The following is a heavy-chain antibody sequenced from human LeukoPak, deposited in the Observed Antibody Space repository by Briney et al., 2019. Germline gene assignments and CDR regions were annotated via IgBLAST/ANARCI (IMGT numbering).Heavy chain of an antibody. Sequence: GESLKISCKGSGYTFTNYWIGWVRQMPGKGLEWMGIIYPGDSDTKYSPSFQGQVTISADKSITTAYLQWNSLKASDTAMYYCARSYGDHEAFDIWGQGTMVTVSS. CDR1: GYTFTNYW. CDR3: ARSYGDHEAFDI. V-gene: IGHV5-51*01. J-gene: IGHJ3*02. CDR2: IYPGDSDT. D-gene: IGHD4-17*01.